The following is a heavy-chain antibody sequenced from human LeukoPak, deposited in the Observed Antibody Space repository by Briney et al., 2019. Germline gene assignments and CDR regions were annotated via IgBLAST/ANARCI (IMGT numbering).Heavy chain of an antibody. V-gene: IGHV4-59*08. D-gene: IGHD3-10*01. CDR2: IYYSGST. CDR3: AKLGSGTNNWFDP. CDR1: GGSISNYY. J-gene: IGHJ5*02. Sequence: SETLSLTCTVSGGSISNYYWTWIRQPPGKGLEWIGYIYYSGSTNYNPSLKSRVTISVDTSKNQFSLKLSTVTAADTAVYYCAKLGSGTNNWFDPWGQGTLVTVSS.